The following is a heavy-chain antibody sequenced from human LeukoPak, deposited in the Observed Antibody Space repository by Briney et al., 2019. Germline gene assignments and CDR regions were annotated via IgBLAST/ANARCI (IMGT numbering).Heavy chain of an antibody. D-gene: IGHD3-10*01. J-gene: IGHJ4*02. CDR3: ARGKLWFGELLIY. CDR2: ISSSSSYI. V-gene: IGHV3-21*01. Sequence: GGSLRLSCAASGFTFSSYSMNWVRQAPGKGLEWVSSISSSSSYIYYADSVKGRFTISRDNAKNSLYLQMNSLRAEDTAVYYCARGKLWFGELLIYWGQGTLVTVSS. CDR1: GFTFSSYS.